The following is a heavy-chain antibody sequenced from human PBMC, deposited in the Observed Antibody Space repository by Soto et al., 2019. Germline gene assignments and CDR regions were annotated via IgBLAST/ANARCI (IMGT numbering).Heavy chain of an antibody. CDR1: GVSISDTSYY. Sequence: QLQLQESGPGLVKPSETLSLTCNVSGVSISDTSYYWGWIRQPPGKGLEWIGTIYFSGTTFYNPSLKSRLTISVDTSKNQFSLRLRSVTAADTAVYYCATGHRGLMGITAVVAAPGWFDPWGQGALVSVSS. J-gene: IGHJ5*02. CDR3: ATGHRGLMGITAVVAAPGWFDP. V-gene: IGHV4-39*01. D-gene: IGHD2-15*01. CDR2: IYFSGTT.